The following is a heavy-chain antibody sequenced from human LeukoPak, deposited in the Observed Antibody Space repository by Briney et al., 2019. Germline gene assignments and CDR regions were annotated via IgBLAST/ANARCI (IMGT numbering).Heavy chain of an antibody. J-gene: IGHJ4*02. D-gene: IGHD1-20*01. CDR3: ARRIITGYTDY. Sequence: SETLSLTCAVPGGSISSNNWWSWVRQPPGKGLEWIGEIYHGGSTNYNPSLKSRVTISVDKAKNQFSLILSSVTAADTAVYFCARRIITGYTDYWGQGILVTVSS. CDR1: GGSISSNNW. V-gene: IGHV4-4*02. CDR2: IYHGGST.